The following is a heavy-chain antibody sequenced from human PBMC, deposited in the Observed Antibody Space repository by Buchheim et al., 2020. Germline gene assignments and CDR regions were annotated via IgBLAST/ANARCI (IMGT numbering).Heavy chain of an antibody. D-gene: IGHD3-22*01. J-gene: IGHJ4*02. CDR3: ARQFAYESRGYYFYY. Sequence: QVQLVQSGAEVKKPGSSVRFSCKTSGDTFNNYPINWVRQAPGQGLEWMGGIIPLFGTANYAQKFQGRVTITADKSTNTASMELRSLRSEDTAVYYCARQFAYESRGYYFYYWGQGAL. V-gene: IGHV1-69*06. CDR2: IIPLFGTA. CDR1: GDTFNNYP.